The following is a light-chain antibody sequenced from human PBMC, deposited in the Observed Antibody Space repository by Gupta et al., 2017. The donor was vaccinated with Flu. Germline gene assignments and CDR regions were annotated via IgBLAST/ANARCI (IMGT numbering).Light chain of an antibody. CDR3: QHYNNWPIT. J-gene: IGKJ5*01. CDR1: QSITTK. Sequence: GERATLSCRASQSITTKVAWYQQKPGKAPRLLLYGTSTRATGIPARFSGSGSGTEFTLTISSLQSEDSAVYYCQHYNNWPITFGQGTRMEIK. CDR2: GTS. V-gene: IGKV3-15*01.